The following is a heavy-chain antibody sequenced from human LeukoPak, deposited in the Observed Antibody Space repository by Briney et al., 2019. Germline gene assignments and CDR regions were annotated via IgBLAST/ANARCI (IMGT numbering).Heavy chain of an antibody. V-gene: IGHV3-7*01. J-gene: IGHJ4*01. D-gene: IGHD6-19*01. CDR3: AREGDSGWYYYLDY. CDR2: IKEDGSEK. Sequence: GGSLRLSCAASGFTFSDYYMSWIRQAPGKGLEWVANIKEDGSEKHYLDSVEGRFTISKDNAKNSLFLQMTSLRADDTAVYYCAREGDSGWYYYLDYWGHGTLVTVSS. CDR1: GFTFSDYY.